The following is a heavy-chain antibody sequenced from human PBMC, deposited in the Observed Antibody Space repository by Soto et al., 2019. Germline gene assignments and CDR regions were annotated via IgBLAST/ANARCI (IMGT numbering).Heavy chain of an antibody. Sequence: ASVKVSCKASGYTFAGYYMHWVRQAPGQGLEWMGWINPNSGGTNYAQKFQGWVTMTRDTSISTAYMELSRLRSDDTAVYYCARDARGDEAPMDYWGQGTLVTVS. CDR3: ARDARGDEAPMDY. D-gene: IGHD3-10*01. V-gene: IGHV1-2*04. CDR1: GYTFAGYY. J-gene: IGHJ4*02. CDR2: INPNSGGT.